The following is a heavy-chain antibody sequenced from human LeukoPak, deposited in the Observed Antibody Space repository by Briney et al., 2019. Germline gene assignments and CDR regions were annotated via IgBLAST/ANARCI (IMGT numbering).Heavy chain of an antibody. V-gene: IGHV3-9*01. J-gene: IGHJ5*02. Sequence: PGRSLRLSCAASGFTFDDYAMHWVRQAPGKGLEWVSGISWNSGSIGYADSVKGRFTISRDNAKNSLYLQMNSLRAEDTALYYCAKGATIAASLGSFDPWGQGTLVTVSS. CDR2: ISWNSGSI. D-gene: IGHD2-15*01. CDR3: AKGATIAASLGSFDP. CDR1: GFTFDDYA.